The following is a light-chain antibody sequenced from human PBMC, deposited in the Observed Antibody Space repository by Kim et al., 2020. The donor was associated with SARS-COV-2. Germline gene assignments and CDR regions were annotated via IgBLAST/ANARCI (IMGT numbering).Light chain of an antibody. CDR2: KAS. Sequence: DIQMTQSPSSLSAAVGDTVTITCRASQRISTWLAWYQQKSGEAPKLLMYKASTLQSGVSSRFRGSGSATEFTLTITSLQPDDSATYYCQQYNTYWNTFGQGTKLEI. J-gene: IGKJ2*01. CDR1: QRISTW. V-gene: IGKV1-5*01. CDR3: QQYNTYWNT.